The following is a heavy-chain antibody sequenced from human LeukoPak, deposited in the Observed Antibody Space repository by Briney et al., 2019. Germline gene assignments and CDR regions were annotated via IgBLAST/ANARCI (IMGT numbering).Heavy chain of an antibody. V-gene: IGHV3-23*01. CDR2: ISGSGGST. Sequence: GGSLRLSCAASGVTFNGYPMSWVRQAPGKGLEWVSGISGSGGSTYYADSVRGRFTISRENSKNTLYLQMNSLRAEDTAVYYCPKMTSPQPWEYTWFDPWGQGTLVTVSS. CDR1: GVTFNGYP. D-gene: IGHD1-26*01. J-gene: IGHJ5*02. CDR3: PKMTSPQPWEYTWFDP.